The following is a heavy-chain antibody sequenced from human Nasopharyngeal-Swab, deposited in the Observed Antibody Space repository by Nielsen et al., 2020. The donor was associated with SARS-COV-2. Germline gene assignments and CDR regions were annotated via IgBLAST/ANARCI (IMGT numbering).Heavy chain of an antibody. D-gene: IGHD1-26*01. CDR2: INPNSGGT. Sequence: ASVKVSCKASGYTFTGYYMHWVRQAPGQGLEWMGWINPNSGGTNYAQKFQGRVTITADKSTSTAYMELSSLRSEDTAVYYCARAPYSGSYYYYYGMDVWGQGTTVTVSS. CDR3: ARAPYSGSYYYYYGMDV. V-gene: IGHV1-2*02. J-gene: IGHJ6*02. CDR1: GYTFTGYY.